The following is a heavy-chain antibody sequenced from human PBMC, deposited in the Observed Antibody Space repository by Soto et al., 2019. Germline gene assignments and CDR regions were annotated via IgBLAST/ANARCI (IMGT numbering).Heavy chain of an antibody. Sequence: QVQLQQWGAGLLRPSETLSLACTLYGGFLSDHSWRWIRQSTGGELEWNGENDRRGNTNYSPSLNSGFNISVDSSTNELSLSLSSVTSTDTALYFCARQRLRMIRGGFATWGQGNQVDVSS. CDR1: GGFLSDHS. J-gene: IGHJ5*02. CDR3: ARQRLRMIRGGFAT. V-gene: IGHV4-34*02. CDR2: NDRRGNT. D-gene: IGHD3-10*01.